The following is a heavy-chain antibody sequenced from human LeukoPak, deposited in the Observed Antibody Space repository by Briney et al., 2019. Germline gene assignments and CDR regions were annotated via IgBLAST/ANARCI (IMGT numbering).Heavy chain of an antibody. J-gene: IGHJ4*02. Sequence: ASVKVSCKASGYTFTGYYMHWVRQAPGQGLEWMGWINPNSGGTNYAQKFQGRVAMTTDTSTSTAYMELRSLRSDDTAVYYCARGYSGSYLADWGQGTLVTVSS. CDR3: ARGYSGSYLAD. CDR1: GYTFTGYY. CDR2: INPNSGGT. V-gene: IGHV1-2*02. D-gene: IGHD1-26*01.